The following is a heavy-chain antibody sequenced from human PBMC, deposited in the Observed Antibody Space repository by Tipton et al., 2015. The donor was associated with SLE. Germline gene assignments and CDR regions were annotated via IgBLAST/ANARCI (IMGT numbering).Heavy chain of an antibody. CDR3: ARGCRKY. CDR2: MNPNSGNT. D-gene: IGHD2-15*01. V-gene: IGHV1-8*02. Sequence: QLVQSGAEVKRPGSSVKVSCKSSGGTFTDYYIHWVRQAPGQGLEWMGRMNPNSGNTAYAPKFQGRLIMTRNTSISTVYMELSNLRSEDTAVYFCARGCRKYWGQGTLVTVSS. J-gene: IGHJ4*02. CDR1: GGTFTDYY.